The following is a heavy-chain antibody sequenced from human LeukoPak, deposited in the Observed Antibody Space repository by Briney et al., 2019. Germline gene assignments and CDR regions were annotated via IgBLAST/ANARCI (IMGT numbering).Heavy chain of an antibody. CDR3: ARGPYSYDSSGAFDI. J-gene: IGHJ3*02. CDR2: ISSSGST. D-gene: IGHD3-22*01. CDR1: GDSISSGDYY. Sequence: PSETLSLTCTVSGDSISSGDYYWRWIRQPAGKGLEWIGRISSSGSTNYNPSLKSRVTISVDTSENQFSLKLSAVTAADTAVYFCARGPYSYDSSGAFDIWGQGTMVTVSS. V-gene: IGHV4-61*02.